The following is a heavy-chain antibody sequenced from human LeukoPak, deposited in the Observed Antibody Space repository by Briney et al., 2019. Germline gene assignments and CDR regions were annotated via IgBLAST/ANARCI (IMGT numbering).Heavy chain of an antibody. J-gene: IGHJ3*02. CDR2: IYYSGST. Sequence: PSETLSLTCTVPGGSISSSSYYWGWIRQPPGKGLEWIGSIYYSGSTYYNPSLKSRVTISVDTSKNQFSLKLSSVTAADTAVYYCARPMIVGKWGAFDIWGQGTMVTVSS. D-gene: IGHD3-22*01. V-gene: IGHV4-39*01. CDR1: GGSISSSSYY. CDR3: ARPMIVGKWGAFDI.